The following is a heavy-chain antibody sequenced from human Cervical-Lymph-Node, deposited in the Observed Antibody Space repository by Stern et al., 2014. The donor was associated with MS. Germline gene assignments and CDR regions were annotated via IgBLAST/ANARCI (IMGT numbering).Heavy chain of an antibody. D-gene: IGHD3-10*01. V-gene: IGHV1-69*01. CDR1: VGTFSSSD. CDR3: ALGGFGHYFEY. Sequence: QVQLVQSGAEVQKPGSSVKVSCRASVGTFSSSDISWVRQAPGQGLEWMGGIIPIIGTANYAQKCQGRVTITADESTSTAYMELSSLRSEDTAIYYCALGGFGHYFEYWGQGTLVTVSS. CDR2: IIPIIGTA. J-gene: IGHJ4*02.